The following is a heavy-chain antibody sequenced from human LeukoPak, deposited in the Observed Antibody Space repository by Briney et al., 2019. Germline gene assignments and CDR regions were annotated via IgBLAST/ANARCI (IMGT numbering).Heavy chain of an antibody. CDR1: GVTVSSCW. CDR3: ARERQWLDL. J-gene: IGHJ5*02. V-gene: IGHV3-7*01. Sequence: GGSLRLSCAASGVTVSSCWLSWVRQGPGKGLEWVANIKQDGSEKYYVASVQGRFTISRDNAKNSLYLQMNSLRGEDPAVYYCARERQWLDLGGQGTLVTVSS. CDR2: IKQDGSEK. D-gene: IGHD6-19*01.